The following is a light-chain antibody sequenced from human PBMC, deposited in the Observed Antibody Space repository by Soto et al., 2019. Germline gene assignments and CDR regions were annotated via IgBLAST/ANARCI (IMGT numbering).Light chain of an antibody. V-gene: IGKV3-15*01. CDR1: QSVRSN. CDR3: QQYNTWPPIT. J-gene: IGKJ1*01. CDR2: GAS. Sequence: EIVMTQSPATLSVSPGERFTLSCRASQSVRSNLAWYQQKPGQAPRLLIYGASTRATGLPARFSGSGSGTDFTLTISSLQSEDFAVYYCQQYNTWPPITFGQGTKVDIK.